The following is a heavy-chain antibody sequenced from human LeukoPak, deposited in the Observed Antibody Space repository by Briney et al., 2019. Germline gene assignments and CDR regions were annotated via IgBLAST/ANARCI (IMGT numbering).Heavy chain of an antibody. CDR2: INSDGSST. D-gene: IGHD2-2*01. CDR1: GFTFSSYW. V-gene: IGHV3-74*01. CDR3: ARGRIVVVPAPRSGWFDP. J-gene: IGHJ5*02. Sequence: GGSLRLSCAASGFTFSSYWMHWVRQAPGKGLVWVSRINSDGSSTSYADSVKGRFTISRDNAKNTLYLQMNSLRAEDTAVYYCARGRIVVVPAPRSGWFDPWGQETLVTVSS.